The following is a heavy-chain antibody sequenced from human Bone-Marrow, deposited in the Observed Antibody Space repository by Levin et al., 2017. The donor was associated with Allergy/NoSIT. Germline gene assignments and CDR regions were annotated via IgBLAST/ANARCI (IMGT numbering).Heavy chain of an antibody. D-gene: IGHD3-9*01. Sequence: PSETLSLTCAVYGGSFSGYYWSWIRQPPGKGLEWIGEINHSGSTNYNPSLKSRVTISVDTSKNQFSLKLSSVTAADTAVYYCASRLDPKGYFDWLNQPWGQGTLVTVSS. V-gene: IGHV4-34*01. CDR3: ASRLDPKGYFDWLNQP. J-gene: IGHJ5*02. CDR2: INHSGST. CDR1: GGSFSGYY.